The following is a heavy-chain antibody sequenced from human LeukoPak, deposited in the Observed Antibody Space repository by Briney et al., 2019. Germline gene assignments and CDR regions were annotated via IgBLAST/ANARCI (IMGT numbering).Heavy chain of an antibody. CDR3: AKDLNYYGSGSYLY. Sequence: PGGSLRLSCAASGFTFSSYAMHWVRQAPGKGLEWVAVISYDGSNKYYADSVKGRFTISRDNSKNTLYLQMNSLRVEDTAVYYCAKDLNYYGSGSYLYWGQGILVTVSS. CDR1: GFTFSSYA. D-gene: IGHD3-10*01. J-gene: IGHJ4*02. V-gene: IGHV3-30*04. CDR2: ISYDGSNK.